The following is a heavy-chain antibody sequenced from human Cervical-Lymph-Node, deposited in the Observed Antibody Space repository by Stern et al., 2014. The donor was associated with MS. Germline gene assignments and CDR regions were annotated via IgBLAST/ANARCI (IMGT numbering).Heavy chain of an antibody. Sequence: QVQLVQSGPEVKKPGASVKVSCKASGYPFTDYGVHWVRQAPAQGLEWMGWISSYNGNTNCAKKFQDRVTMTVGTSTDTAYMEMRSLTSDDTAVYYCARDDLGGAFDYWGQGALVTVSS. V-gene: IGHV1-18*01. J-gene: IGHJ4*02. CDR2: ISSYNGNT. CDR3: ARDDLGGAFDY. CDR1: GYPFTDYG.